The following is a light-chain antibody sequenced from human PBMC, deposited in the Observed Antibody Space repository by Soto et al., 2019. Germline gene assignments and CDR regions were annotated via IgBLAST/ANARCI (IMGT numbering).Light chain of an antibody. CDR1: SGHSSYD. J-gene: IGLJ2*01. Sequence: QPVLTQSPSASASLGASVTLTCTLSSGHSSYDIAWHQQQPEKGPRYLMKLNSDGSHSKGDGIPDRFSGSSSGAERYLTISSLQSEDEADYYCQTWGTGIPVFGGGTQLTVL. CDR2: LNSDGSH. V-gene: IGLV4-69*01. CDR3: QTWGTGIPV.